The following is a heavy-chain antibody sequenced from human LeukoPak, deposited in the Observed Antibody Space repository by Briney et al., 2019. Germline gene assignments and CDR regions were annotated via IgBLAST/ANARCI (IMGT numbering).Heavy chain of an antibody. V-gene: IGHV4-59*01. CDR3: ARAPLLGSGWYTFDP. CDR2: IYYSGST. Sequence: SETLSLTCTVSGGSISSYYWSWIRQPPGKGLEWTGYIYYSGSTNYNPSLKSRVTISVDTSKNQFSLKLSSVTAADTAVYYCARAPLLGSGWYTFDPWGQGTLVTVSS. D-gene: IGHD6-19*01. J-gene: IGHJ5*02. CDR1: GGSISSYY.